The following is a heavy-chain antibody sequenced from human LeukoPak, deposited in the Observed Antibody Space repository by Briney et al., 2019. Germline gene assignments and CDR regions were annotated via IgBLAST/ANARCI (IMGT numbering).Heavy chain of an antibody. CDR2: IRYDGRDK. CDR1: GFTFSDFG. CDR3: AKRRDDNYFDY. Sequence: QTGESLTLSCAASGFTFSDFGMHWVRQAPGEGLEWVAFIRYDGRDKNYADTVKGRFTISRDNSTNTLYLQMNRLRAEDTAVFYCAKRRDDNYFDYWGQGALVTVSS. V-gene: IGHV3-30*02. J-gene: IGHJ4*02. D-gene: IGHD5-24*01.